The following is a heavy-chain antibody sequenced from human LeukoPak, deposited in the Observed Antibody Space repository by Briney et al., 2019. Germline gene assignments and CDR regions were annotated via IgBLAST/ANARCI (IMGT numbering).Heavy chain of an antibody. Sequence: GASVKVSCKASGYTFTSYDINWVRQATRQGLEWMGWMNPNSGNTGYAQKFQGRGTITRNTSISTAYMELSSLRSEDTAVYYCARGPYCTNGDRCFYYYYYMDVWGKGTTVTVSS. J-gene: IGHJ6*03. CDR2: MNPNSGNT. CDR1: GYTFTSYD. V-gene: IGHV1-8*01. CDR3: ARGPYCTNGDRCFYYYYYMDV. D-gene: IGHD2-8*01.